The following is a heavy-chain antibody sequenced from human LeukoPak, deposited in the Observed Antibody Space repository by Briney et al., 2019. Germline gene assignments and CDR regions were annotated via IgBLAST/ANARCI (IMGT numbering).Heavy chain of an antibody. CDR2: INPNSGGT. D-gene: IGHD1-7*01. CDR3: ARVGKLARNYDAFDI. Sequence: GASVKVSCKASGYTFTVYYMHWVRQAPGQGLEWMGWINPNSGGTNYAQKFQGRVTMTRDTSISTAYMELSRLRSDDTAVYYCARVGKLARNYDAFDIWGQGTMVTVSS. J-gene: IGHJ3*02. V-gene: IGHV1-2*02. CDR1: GYTFTVYY.